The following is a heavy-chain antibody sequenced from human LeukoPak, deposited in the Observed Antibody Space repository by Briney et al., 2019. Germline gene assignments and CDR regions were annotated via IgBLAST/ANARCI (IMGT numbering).Heavy chain of an antibody. CDR2: IIPISGTA. D-gene: IGHD2-2*02. Sequence: SVKVSCKASGGTFSSYAISWVRQAPGQGLEWMGGIIPISGTANYAQKFQGRVTITTDESTSTAYMELSSLRSEDTAVYYCAREACSSTSCYSGVGDYWGQGTLVTVSS. CDR3: AREACSSTSCYSGVGDY. V-gene: IGHV1-69*05. CDR1: GGTFSSYA. J-gene: IGHJ4*02.